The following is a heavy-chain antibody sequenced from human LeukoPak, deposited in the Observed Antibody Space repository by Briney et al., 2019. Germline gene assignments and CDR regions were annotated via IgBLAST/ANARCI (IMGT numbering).Heavy chain of an antibody. Sequence: GGSLRLSCAASGFTLSTCGMHWVRQAPGKGLEWVAMISHDGNSKQYADFAKGRFTISRDNSKNTLYLEMNSLRTEDTAVYHCAKDLYDNDWYNYFDPWGQGALVTVSS. CDR3: AKDLYDNDWYNYFDP. J-gene: IGHJ5*02. CDR2: ISHDGNSK. D-gene: IGHD5-24*01. CDR1: GFTLSTCG. V-gene: IGHV3-30*18.